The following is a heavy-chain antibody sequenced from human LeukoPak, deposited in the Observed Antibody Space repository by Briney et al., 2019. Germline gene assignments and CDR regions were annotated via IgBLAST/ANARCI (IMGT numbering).Heavy chain of an antibody. CDR2: ISSSSSYI. V-gene: IGHV3-21*01. CDR3: ARGTSGSYFHDY. D-gene: IGHD1-26*01. J-gene: IGHJ4*02. Sequence: PGGSLRLSCAASGFTFSSYSMNWVRQPPGKGLEWVSSISSSSSYIYYADSVKGRFTISRDNAKNSLYLQMNSLRAEDTAVYYCARGTSGSYFHDYWGQGTLVTVSS. CDR1: GFTFSSYS.